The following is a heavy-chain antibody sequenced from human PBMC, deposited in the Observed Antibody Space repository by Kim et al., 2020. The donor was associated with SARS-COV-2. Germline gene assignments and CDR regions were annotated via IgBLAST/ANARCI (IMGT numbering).Heavy chain of an antibody. D-gene: IGHD2-15*01. Sequence: SETLSLTCTVSGYSISSGYYWGWIRQPPGKGLEWIGSIYHSGSTYYNPSLKSRVTISVDTSKNQFSLKLSSVTAADTAVYYCASEGYCSGGSCLPYNWF. V-gene: IGHV4-38-2*02. CDR1: GYSISSGYY. CDR3: ASEGYCSGGSCLPYNWF. CDR2: IYHSGST. J-gene: IGHJ5*01.